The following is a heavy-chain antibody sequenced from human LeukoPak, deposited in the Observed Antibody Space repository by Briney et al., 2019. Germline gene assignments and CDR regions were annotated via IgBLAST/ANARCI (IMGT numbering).Heavy chain of an antibody. J-gene: IGHJ5*02. D-gene: IGHD4-17*01. V-gene: IGHV4-39*07. CDR2: MFFSGSA. CDR3: ARDRLRRWFDP. CDR1: GDSISSSIYY. Sequence: SSETLSLTCTVSGDSISSSIYYWGWIRQPPGKGPEWIGSMFFSGSAHYKPSLKSRVTISLDTSKNEIYLKMKSVTAADTAVYYCARDRLRRWFDPWGQGTLVTVSS.